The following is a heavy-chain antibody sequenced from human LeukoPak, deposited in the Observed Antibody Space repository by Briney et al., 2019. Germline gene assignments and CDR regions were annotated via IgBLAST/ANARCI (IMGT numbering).Heavy chain of an antibody. CDR2: INPSGST. Sequence: SETLSLTCAVYGGSFSGYHWTRIRQSPGKGLEWIGDINPSGSTYYNPSLKSRLTISVDTSKNQFSLKLRSVTAADTAVYYCARGRHGITMIVVVMTSVSYYLDVWGKGTTVTVS. CDR3: ARGRHGITMIVVVMTSVSYYLDV. J-gene: IGHJ6*03. CDR1: GGSFSGYH. D-gene: IGHD3-22*01. V-gene: IGHV4-34*01.